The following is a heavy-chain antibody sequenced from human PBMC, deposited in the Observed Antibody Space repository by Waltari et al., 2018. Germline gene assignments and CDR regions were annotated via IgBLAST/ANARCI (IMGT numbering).Heavy chain of an antibody. CDR3: ARGRAVQGVIIPFFDY. CDR2: IYYSGST. D-gene: IGHD3-10*02. V-gene: IGHV4-39*07. J-gene: IGHJ4*02. CDR1: GGSIRSSRSY. Sequence: QLQLQESGPGLVKPSETLSLTCTVSGGSIRSSRSYWGWIRQPPGKGLEWIGSIYYSGSTYYNPSLKSRVTISVDTSKNQFSLKLSSVTAADTAVYYCARGRAVQGVIIPFFDYWGQGTLVTVSS.